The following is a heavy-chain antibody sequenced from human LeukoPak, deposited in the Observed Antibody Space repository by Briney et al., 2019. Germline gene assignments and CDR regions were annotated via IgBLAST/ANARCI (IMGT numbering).Heavy chain of an antibody. CDR3: ARTAGWSFGFDY. CDR1: GGSISSGGYY. V-gene: IGHV4-31*03. D-gene: IGHD1-26*01. CDR2: IYNSGTT. Sequence: SETLSLTCTVSGGSISSGGYYWTWIRQYPGKGLEGIGYIYNSGTTYYNPSLQSRVTISGDTSKNQFSLKLSSVTAADTAVYYCARTAGWSFGFDYWGQGTLVTVSS. J-gene: IGHJ4*02.